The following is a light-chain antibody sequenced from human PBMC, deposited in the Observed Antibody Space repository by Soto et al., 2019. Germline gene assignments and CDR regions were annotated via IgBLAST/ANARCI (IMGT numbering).Light chain of an antibody. J-gene: IGKJ1*01. CDR3: QQYSSYSRWT. Sequence: DIQMTQSPSTLAATVGDRVTITCRTSQGISGWLAWYQQKPGKAPRLLIYEASTLESGVPSRFSGSGSGTEFTLTISSLQPDDFATSYCQQYSSYSRWTFGQGTKVDIK. V-gene: IGKV1-5*01. CDR1: QGISGW. CDR2: EAS.